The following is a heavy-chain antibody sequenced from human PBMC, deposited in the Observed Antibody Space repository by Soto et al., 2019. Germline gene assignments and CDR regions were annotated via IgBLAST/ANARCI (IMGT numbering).Heavy chain of an antibody. V-gene: IGHV3-74*01. J-gene: IGHJ6*03. Sequence: EVQLVESGGGLVQPGGSLRLSCAASEFTFSGRSVHWVRQAPGKGLVWVSGIDKVGTDSTYADSVKGRFTSSRDNAKNTVYLQINSQRFEDPAVYYCARGWFGPDVWGKGTRVTVSS. CDR1: EFTFSGRS. CDR3: ARGWFGPDV. CDR2: IDKVGTDS. D-gene: IGHD3-10*01.